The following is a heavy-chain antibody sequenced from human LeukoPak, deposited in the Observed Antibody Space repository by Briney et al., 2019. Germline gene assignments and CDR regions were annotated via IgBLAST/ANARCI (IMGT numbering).Heavy chain of an antibody. CDR3: VGFRATAGLY. J-gene: IGHJ4*02. CDR1: GFTFSSYS. V-gene: IGHV3-64D*06. D-gene: IGHD6-13*01. CDR2: ITSNGGST. Sequence: GGSLRLSCAASGFTFSSYSMNWVRQAPGKGLEYVSAITSNGGSTYYADSVKGRFTISRDNSKNTLYLQMSSLRAEDTAVYYCVGFRATAGLYWGQGTLVTVSS.